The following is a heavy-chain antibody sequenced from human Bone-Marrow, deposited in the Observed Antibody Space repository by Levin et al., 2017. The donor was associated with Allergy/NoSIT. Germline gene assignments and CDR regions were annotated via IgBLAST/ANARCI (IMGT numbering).Heavy chain of an antibody. Sequence: GESLKISCKASGHTFSKYYVHWVRQAPGQGLEWMGRINAKSGVTMYARKFQGRVTMTTDTSVTTAHLEFRSLRYDDTAMYFCARDYYGSGSPLDYWGQGTLVTVSS. J-gene: IGHJ4*02. CDR3: ARDYYGSGSPLDY. D-gene: IGHD3-10*01. V-gene: IGHV1-2*02. CDR1: GHTFSKYY. CDR2: INAKSGVT.